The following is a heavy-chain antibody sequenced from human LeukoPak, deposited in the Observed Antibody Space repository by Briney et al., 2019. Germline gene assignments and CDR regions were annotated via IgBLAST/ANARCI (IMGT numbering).Heavy chain of an antibody. J-gene: IGHJ4*02. CDR3: ARDSPLRGYSYGLFDY. CDR2: ISYDGSNK. CDR1: GFTFSSYG. V-gene: IGHV3-30*03. D-gene: IGHD5-18*01. Sequence: PGGSLRLSCAASGFTFSSYGMHWVRQAPGKGLEWVAVISYDGSNKYYADSVKGRFTISKDNSKNTLYLQMNSLRAEDTAVYYCARDSPLRGYSYGLFDYWGQGTLVTVSS.